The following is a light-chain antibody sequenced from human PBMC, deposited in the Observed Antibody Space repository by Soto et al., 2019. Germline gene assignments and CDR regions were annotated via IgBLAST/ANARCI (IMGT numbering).Light chain of an antibody. CDR3: CSYVGATTYV. CDR1: SSNIGGYNV. Sequence: QSALTQPASVSGSPGQSITISCSGTSSNIGGYNVVSWYQQHPGKAPKVIIYEAITRPSGVSNRFSGSISGTTASLTISGLQADDEADYYCCSYVGATTYVFGSGTKVTVL. J-gene: IGLJ1*01. CDR2: EAI. V-gene: IGLV2-23*01.